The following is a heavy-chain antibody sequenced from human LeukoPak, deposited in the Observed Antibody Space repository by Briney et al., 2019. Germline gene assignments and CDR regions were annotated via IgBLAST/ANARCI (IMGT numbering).Heavy chain of an antibody. CDR2: FIPIPGIA. CDR3: ARSTVTREY. V-gene: IGHV1-69*04. J-gene: IGHJ4*02. Sequence: SVKVSCKASGGTFSSYAINWLRQAPGQGLGWRGTFIPIPGIANYAQKFQGRVTITADKSASTAYMELSSLRSEDTAVYYCARSTVTREYWGRGTLVTVSS. D-gene: IGHD4-17*01. CDR1: GGTFSSYA.